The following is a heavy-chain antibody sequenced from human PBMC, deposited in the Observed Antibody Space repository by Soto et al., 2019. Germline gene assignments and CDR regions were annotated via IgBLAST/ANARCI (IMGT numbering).Heavy chain of an antibody. CDR1: GYTFTSYG. J-gene: IGHJ5*02. CDR3: ARVPSAGGDCSSTSCYLAGFGP. D-gene: IGHD2-2*01. CDR2: ISAYNGNT. V-gene: IGHV1-18*01. Sequence: QVQLVQSGAEVKKPGASVKVSCKASGYTFTSYGISWVRQAPGQGLVWMGWISAYNGNTNYAQKLKGRVTMTTDPSTSTAYMELRSLRSDATAVYYCARVPSAGGDCSSTSCYLAGFGPWGQGTRVTVSS.